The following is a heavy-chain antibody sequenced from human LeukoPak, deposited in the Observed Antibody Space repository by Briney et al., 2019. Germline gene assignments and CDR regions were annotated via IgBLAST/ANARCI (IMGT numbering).Heavy chain of an antibody. V-gene: IGHV4-4*07. CDR3: ARDRYYYDSSGYPTFDY. Sequence: SETLSLTCTVSGGSISSYYWSWIRQPAGKGLEWIGRIYTSGSTNYNPSLKSRVTMSVDTSKNQFSLKLSSVTAADTAVYYCARDRYYYDSSGYPTFDYWGQGTLVTVSS. J-gene: IGHJ4*02. CDR1: GGSISSYY. CDR2: IYTSGST. D-gene: IGHD3-22*01.